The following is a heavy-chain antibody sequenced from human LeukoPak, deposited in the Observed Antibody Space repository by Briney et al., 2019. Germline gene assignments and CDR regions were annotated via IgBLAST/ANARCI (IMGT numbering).Heavy chain of an antibody. Sequence: PGGSLRLSCAASGFTFSSYWMDWVRQVPGKGLEWVANIKQDGIEKYFVGSVKGRFTMSRDNAMNSLYQQMNSLRAEDTAVYYCARESGGSYLTGDYWGQGTLVTVSS. V-gene: IGHV3-7*01. CDR3: ARESGGSYLTGDY. J-gene: IGHJ4*02. CDR2: IKQDGIEK. D-gene: IGHD1-26*01. CDR1: GFTFSSYW.